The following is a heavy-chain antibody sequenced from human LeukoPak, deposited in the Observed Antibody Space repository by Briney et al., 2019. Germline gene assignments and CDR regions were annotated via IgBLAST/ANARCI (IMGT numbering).Heavy chain of an antibody. CDR1: GFTLSSYA. J-gene: IGHJ4*02. D-gene: IGHD2-15*01. CDR3: AKFFYGFQTATVLFDY. CDR2: ISGSGGST. Sequence: GGSLRLSCAASGFTLSSYAMSWVRQAPGKGLEWVSAISGSGGSTYYADSVKGRFTISRDNSKNTLYLQMNSLRAEDTAVYYCAKFFYGFQTATVLFDYWGQGTLVTVSS. V-gene: IGHV3-23*01.